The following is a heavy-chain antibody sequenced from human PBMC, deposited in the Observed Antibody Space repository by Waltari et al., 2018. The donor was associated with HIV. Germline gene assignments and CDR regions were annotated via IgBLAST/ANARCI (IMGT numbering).Heavy chain of an antibody. CDR3: ARADYYGSGSQDY. CDR2: INPNSGGT. V-gene: IGHV1-2*02. J-gene: IGHJ4*02. D-gene: IGHD3-10*01. CDR1: GYTFTGYY. Sequence: QVQLVQSGAEVKKPGASVKVSCKASGYTFTGYYMHWVRQAPGQGLEWMGWINPNSGGTNYAQKFQGRVTMTRDTSISTAHMELGRLRSDDTAVYYGARADYYGSGSQDYWGQGTLVTVSS.